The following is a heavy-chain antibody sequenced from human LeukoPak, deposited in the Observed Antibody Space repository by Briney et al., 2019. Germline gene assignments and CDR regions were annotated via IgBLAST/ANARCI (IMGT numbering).Heavy chain of an antibody. CDR1: GYTFTNYG. CDR2: ISGYNGNT. D-gene: IGHD3-22*01. V-gene: IGHV1-18*01. J-gene: IGHJ6*02. Sequence: GASVKVSCKASGYTFTNYGISWVRQAPGQGLEWMGWISGYNGNTNYAQKLQGRVTMTTDTSTSTAYMELRSLRSDDTAVYYCARDGYYYDSSGYLYYYYYGMDVWGQGTTVTVSS. CDR3: ARDGYYYDSSGYLYYYYYGMDV.